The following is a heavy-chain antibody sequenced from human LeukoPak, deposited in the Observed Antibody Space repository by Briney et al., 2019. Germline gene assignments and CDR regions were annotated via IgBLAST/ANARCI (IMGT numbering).Heavy chain of an antibody. Sequence: PGGSLRLSCAASGFTFSSYAMSWVRQAPGKGLEWVSFISSSGSAIHYADSVRGRFTISRDNAKNSLYLQMSRLRAEVTAVYYCAREKLSFFDSSGYFDYWGQGTLVTVPS. V-gene: IGHV3-48*03. CDR1: GFTFSSYA. CDR3: AREKLSFFDSSGYFDY. J-gene: IGHJ4*02. D-gene: IGHD3-22*01. CDR2: ISSSGSAI.